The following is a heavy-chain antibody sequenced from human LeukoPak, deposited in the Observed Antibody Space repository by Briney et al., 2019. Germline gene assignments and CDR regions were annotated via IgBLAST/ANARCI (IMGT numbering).Heavy chain of an antibody. J-gene: IGHJ3*02. CDR2: ISWNSGSI. D-gene: IGHD4-11*01. V-gene: IGHV3-9*01. Sequence: GGSLRLPCAASGFTFDDYAMHWVRQAPGKGLEWVSGISWNSGSIGYANSVKGRFTISRDNAKNSLYLQMNSLRAEDTALYYCAKETEKMTPDPNTAFDIWGQGTMVTVSS. CDR3: AKETEKMTPDPNTAFDI. CDR1: GFTFDDYA.